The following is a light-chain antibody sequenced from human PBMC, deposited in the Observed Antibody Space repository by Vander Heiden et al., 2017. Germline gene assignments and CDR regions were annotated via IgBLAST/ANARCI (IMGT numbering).Light chain of an antibody. V-gene: IGKV2-28*01. CDR1: QSLLQSNGYNY. Sequence: DIVMTQSRLSLPVTPGEPASISCRSSQSLLQSNGYNYLDWYLQKPGQSPQLLIYLGSNRASGVPDRFSGSGSGTDFTLKISRVEAEDVGVYYCMQALQTPFTFGPGTKVXIK. J-gene: IGKJ3*01. CDR3: MQALQTPFT. CDR2: LGS.